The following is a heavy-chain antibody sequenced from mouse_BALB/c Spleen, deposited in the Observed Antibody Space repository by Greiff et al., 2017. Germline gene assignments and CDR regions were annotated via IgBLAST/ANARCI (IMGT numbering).Heavy chain of an antibody. CDR3: ARSDDGYDAWFAY. J-gene: IGHJ3*01. V-gene: IGHV5-17*02. CDR1: GFPFSSFG. CDR2: ISSGSSTI. Sequence: EVQRVESGGGLVQPGGSRKLSCAASGFPFSSFGMHWGRQAPEKGLEWVAYISSGSSTIYYAATVKGRFTISRDNPKNTLFLQMTSLRSEDTAMYYCARSDDGYDAWFAYWGQGTLVTVSA. D-gene: IGHD2-2*01.